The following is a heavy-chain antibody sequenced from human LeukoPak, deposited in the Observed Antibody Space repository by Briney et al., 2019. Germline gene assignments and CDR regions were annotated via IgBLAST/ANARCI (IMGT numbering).Heavy chain of an antibody. CDR1: GGSISSGSYY. Sequence: TLSLTCTVSGGSISSGSYYWSWIRPPAGKGLEWIGRIYTSGSTNYNPSLKSRVTISVDTSKNQFSLKLSSVTAADTAVYYCARLRAGYGSGSGFYYYYMDVWGKGTTVTISS. CDR3: ARLRAGYGSGSGFYYYYMDV. D-gene: IGHD3-10*01. CDR2: IYTSGST. J-gene: IGHJ6*03. V-gene: IGHV4-61*02.